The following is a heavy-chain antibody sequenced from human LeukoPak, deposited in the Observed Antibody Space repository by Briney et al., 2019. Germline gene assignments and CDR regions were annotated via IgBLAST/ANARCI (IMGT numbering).Heavy chain of an antibody. CDR1: GFTFSSHW. V-gene: IGHV3-7*01. Sequence: GGSLRLSCAASGFTFSSHWMTWVRQAPGKGLEWVANINQDGSERYYVDSVKGRFTISRDNAKNSLYLQMNSLRAEDTAVYYCARDPRAVGYFDLWGRGTLVTVSS. D-gene: IGHD2-2*01. J-gene: IGHJ2*01. CDR3: ARDPRAVGYFDL. CDR2: INQDGSER.